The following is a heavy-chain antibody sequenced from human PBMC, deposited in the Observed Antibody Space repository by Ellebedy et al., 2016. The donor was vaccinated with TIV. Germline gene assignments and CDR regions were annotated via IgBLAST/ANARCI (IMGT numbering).Heavy chain of an antibody. CDR1: GFTFSSYW. CDR2: INSDGSST. CDR3: AGEWMRGMDV. V-gene: IGHV3-74*01. J-gene: IGHJ6*02. Sequence: GGSLRLSXAASGFTFSSYWMHWVRQAPGKGLEWVSRINSDGSSTSYADSVKDRFTISRDNAKNTLYLQMNSLRAEDTAVYYCAGEWMRGMDVWGQGTTVTVSS. D-gene: IGHD2-2*03.